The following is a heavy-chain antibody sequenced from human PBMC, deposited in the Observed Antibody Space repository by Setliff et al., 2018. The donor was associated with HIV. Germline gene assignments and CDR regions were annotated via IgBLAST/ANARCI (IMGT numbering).Heavy chain of an antibody. V-gene: IGHV1-18*01. CDR1: GYIFTNYG. Sequence: GASVKVSCKASGYIFTNYGISWVRQAPGQGLEWMGWITGYNGNTNYAEKFQGRVTMTIDTSTSTAYLELRSLRSDDTAVYYCARVGPESLPYTWDDEADTFDTWGQGTMVTVSS. CDR3: ARVGPESLPYTWDDEADTFDT. CDR2: ITGYNGNT. D-gene: IGHD1-1*01. J-gene: IGHJ3*02.